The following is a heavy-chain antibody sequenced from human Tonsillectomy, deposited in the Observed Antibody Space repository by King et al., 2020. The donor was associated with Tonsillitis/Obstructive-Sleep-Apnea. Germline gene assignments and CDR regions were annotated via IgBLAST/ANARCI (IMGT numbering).Heavy chain of an antibody. Sequence: QVQLVESGGGLVKPGGSLRLSCAASGFTFSDYYMSWIRQAPGKGLEWVSYISTIGSFTNYAESVKDRFTISRDNARRSFYLKMNSLRAEDTAVYYCARHSTMTTWGFYYYMDVWGEGTTVTVSS. CDR3: ARHSTMTTWGFYYYMDV. CDR2: ISTIGSFT. J-gene: IGHJ6*03. D-gene: IGHD4-17*01. CDR1: GFTFSDYY. V-gene: IGHV3-11*05.